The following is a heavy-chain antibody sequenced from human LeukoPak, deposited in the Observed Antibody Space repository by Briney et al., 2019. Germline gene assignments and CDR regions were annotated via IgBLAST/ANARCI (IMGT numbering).Heavy chain of an antibody. J-gene: IGHJ4*02. V-gene: IGHV4-30-4*01. D-gene: IGHD2-2*01. CDR2: IYYSGST. CDR3: ARLRVVPAAMRFDY. Sequence: SETLSLTCTVSGGSISSGDYYWSWIRQPPGKGLEWIGYIYYSGSTYYNPSLKSRVTISVDTSKNQFSLKLSSVTAADTAVYYCARLRVVPAAMRFDYWGQGTLVTVSS. CDR1: GGSISSGDYY.